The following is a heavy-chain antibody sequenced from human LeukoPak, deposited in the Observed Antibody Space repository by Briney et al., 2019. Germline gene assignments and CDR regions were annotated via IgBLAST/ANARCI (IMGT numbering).Heavy chain of an antibody. CDR3: ARLVSIAAAGTEGWFDP. CDR2: IYYSGST. Sequence: PSETLSLTCTVSGGSISSYYWSWIRQPPGKGLEWIGYIYYSGSTNYNPPLKSRVTISVDTSKNQFSLKLSSVTAADTAVYYCARLVSIAAAGTEGWFDPWGQGTLVTVSS. D-gene: IGHD6-13*01. CDR1: GGSISSYY. V-gene: IGHV4-59*01. J-gene: IGHJ5*02.